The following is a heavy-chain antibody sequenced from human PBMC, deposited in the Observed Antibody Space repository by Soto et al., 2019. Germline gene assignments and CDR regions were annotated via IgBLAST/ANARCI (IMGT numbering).Heavy chain of an antibody. CDR1: GYTFTSYG. D-gene: IGHD3-9*01. Sequence: QVQLVQSGAEVKKPGASVKVSCKASGYTFTSYGISWARQAPGQRLEWMGWISAYNGNTNYAQKLQGRVTMTTDTSTSTAYMELRSLRSDDTAVYYCARDLLRYFDWLIPTDYWGQGTLVTVSS. CDR3: ARDLLRYFDWLIPTDY. CDR2: ISAYNGNT. V-gene: IGHV1-18*01. J-gene: IGHJ4*02.